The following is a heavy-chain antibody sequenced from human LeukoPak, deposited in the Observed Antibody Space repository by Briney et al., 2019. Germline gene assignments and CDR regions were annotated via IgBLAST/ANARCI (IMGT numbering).Heavy chain of an antibody. CDR1: GFTLSDYY. J-gene: IGHJ3*02. CDR2: ISGGGTYI. Sequence: GGSLRLSCAASGFTLSDYYMSWIRQAPGKGLDWVSYISGGGTYIYYADSVKGGFTISRDNSKNTLYLQMNSLRAEDTAVYYCARGGSDLSAFDIWGQGTMVTVSS. V-gene: IGHV3-11*01. D-gene: IGHD1-26*01. CDR3: ARGGSDLSAFDI.